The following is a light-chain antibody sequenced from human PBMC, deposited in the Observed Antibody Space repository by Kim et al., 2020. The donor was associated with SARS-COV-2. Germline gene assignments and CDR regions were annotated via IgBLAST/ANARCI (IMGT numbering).Light chain of an antibody. V-gene: IGKV2-28*01. J-gene: IGKJ1*01. CDR3: MQALQTPPT. CDR2: LGS. Sequence: DIVMTQSPLSLPVTPGEPASISCRSSQSLLHSNGYNYLDWYLQKPGQSPQLLIYLGSNRASGVPDRFSGSGSGTDFTLKISRVDAEDVGVYYCMQALQTPPTFGQGTKVDIK. CDR1: QSLLHSNGYNY.